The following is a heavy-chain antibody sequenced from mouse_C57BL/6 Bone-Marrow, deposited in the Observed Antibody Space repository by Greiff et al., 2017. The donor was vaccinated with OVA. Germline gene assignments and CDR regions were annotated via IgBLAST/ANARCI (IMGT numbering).Heavy chain of an antibody. CDR3: ARDHYSNFLFDY. CDR2: ISYDGSN. Sequence: EVHLVESGPGLVKPSQSLSLTCSVTGYSITSGYYWNWIRQFPGNKLEWMGYISYDGSNNYNPSLKNRISITRDTSKNQFFLKLNSVTTEDTATYYCARDHYSNFLFDYWGQGTTLTVSS. J-gene: IGHJ2*01. CDR1: GYSITSGYY. V-gene: IGHV3-6*01. D-gene: IGHD2-5*01.